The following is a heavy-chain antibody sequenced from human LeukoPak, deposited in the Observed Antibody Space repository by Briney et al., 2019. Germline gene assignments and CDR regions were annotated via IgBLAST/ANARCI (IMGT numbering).Heavy chain of an antibody. Sequence: GGSLRLSCATSGFTLSSYWMHWVRQEPGKGLEWLSRINNDGVSTSYADSVKGRFTIPRDNAKNTLYLRMNSLRAEDTAIYYCARKPLSGGYGGTIDYWGQGTLVTVSS. CDR3: ARKPLSGGYGGTIDY. V-gene: IGHV3-74*01. J-gene: IGHJ4*02. D-gene: IGHD5-12*01. CDR2: INNDGVST. CDR1: GFTLSSYW.